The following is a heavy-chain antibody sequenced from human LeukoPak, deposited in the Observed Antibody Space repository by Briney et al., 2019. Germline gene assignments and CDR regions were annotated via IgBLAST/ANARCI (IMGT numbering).Heavy chain of an antibody. V-gene: IGHV1-58*02. CDR3: AAARYREWFGELLLGFDP. CDR1: GFTFTSSA. CDR2: IVVGSGNT. D-gene: IGHD3-10*01. Sequence: GASVKVSCKASGFTFTSSAMQWVRQARGQRLEWIGWIVVGSGNTNYAQKFQERVTITRDMSTSTAYMELSSLRSEDTAVYYCAAARYREWFGELLLGFDPWGQGTLVTVSS. J-gene: IGHJ5*02.